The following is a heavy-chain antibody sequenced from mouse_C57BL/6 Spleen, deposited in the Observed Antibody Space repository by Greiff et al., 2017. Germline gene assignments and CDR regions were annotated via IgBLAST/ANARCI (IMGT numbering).Heavy chain of an antibody. CDR1: GFTIQNTY. CDR2: IDPANGNT. J-gene: IGHJ4*01. Sequence: EVQLQQSVAELVRPGASVKLSCTASGFTIQNTYMHWVKQRPEQGLAWIGRIDPANGNTKYAPKFQGKATITADTSSNTAYLQLSSLTSEDAAIYYCARERAGYYAMDYWGQGTSGTVSS. V-gene: IGHV14-3*01. CDR3: ARERAGYYAMDY. D-gene: IGHD3-2*02.